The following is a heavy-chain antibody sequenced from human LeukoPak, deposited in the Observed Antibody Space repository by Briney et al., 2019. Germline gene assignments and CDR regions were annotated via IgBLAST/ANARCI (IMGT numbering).Heavy chain of an antibody. J-gene: IGHJ6*02. CDR3: ARVVCGWAPGVYYYGMDV. CDR1: GGSFSGYY. CDR2: TNHSGST. Sequence: SETLSLTCAVYGGSFSGYYWSWIRQPPGKGLEWIGETNHSGSTNYNPSLKSRVTISVDTSKNQFSLKLSSVTAADTAVYYRARVVCGWAPGVYYYGMDVWGQGTTVTVSS. D-gene: IGHD6-19*01. V-gene: IGHV4-34*01.